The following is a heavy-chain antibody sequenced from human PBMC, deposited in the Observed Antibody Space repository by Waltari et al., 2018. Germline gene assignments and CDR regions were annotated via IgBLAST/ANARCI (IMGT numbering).Heavy chain of an antibody. Sequence: EVQLVESGGGLVQPGGSLRLSCAASGFSFSNYWMSWVRQAPGKGLEWVANIKQDGSEKYYVDSVKGRFTISRDNAKNSLYLQMNSLRAEDTAVYYCASEITYYNYGMGVWGQGTTVTVSS. CDR1: GFSFSNYW. CDR3: ASEITYYNYGMGV. J-gene: IGHJ6*02. CDR2: IKQDGSEK. V-gene: IGHV3-7*01.